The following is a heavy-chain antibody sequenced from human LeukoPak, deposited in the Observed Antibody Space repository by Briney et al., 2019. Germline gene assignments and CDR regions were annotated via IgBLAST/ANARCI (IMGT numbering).Heavy chain of an antibody. D-gene: IGHD2-15*01. CDR3: AKNGDRGAYCTGGTCYPYFYYYMDV. V-gene: IGHV3-23*01. J-gene: IGHJ6*03. CDR1: GITFSSYG. CDR2: ISSTGGTT. Sequence: AGGSLRPSCAASGITFSSYGMSWVRQAPGKGLEWVSSISSTGGTTYYADSVKGRFTISRDNSKNTLYLQMNSLRAEDTAIYYCAKNGDRGAYCTGGTCYPYFYYYMDVWGKGTTVTI.